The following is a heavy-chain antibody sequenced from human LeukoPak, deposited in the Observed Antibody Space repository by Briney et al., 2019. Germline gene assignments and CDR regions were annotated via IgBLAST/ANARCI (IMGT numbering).Heavy chain of an antibody. V-gene: IGHV4-59*01. CDR3: ARAPGYSSSSGGLDP. D-gene: IGHD6-6*01. CDR2: IYYGENT. Sequence: SETLSLTCTVSGGSISSYYWSWIRQPPGKGLEWIGYIYYGENTNYNPSLKSRVTMSVDTSMNQFSLKLSSVTAADTAVYYCARAPGYSSSSGGLDPWGQGTLVTVSS. CDR1: GGSISSYY. J-gene: IGHJ5*02.